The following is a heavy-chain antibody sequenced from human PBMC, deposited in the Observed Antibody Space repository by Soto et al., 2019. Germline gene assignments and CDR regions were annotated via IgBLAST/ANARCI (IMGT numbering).Heavy chain of an antibody. Sequence: QVQLVQSGAEVKKPGASVKVSCKAAGYTFTSYDINWVRHDTGQGREWMGWRNHNSGNTGYAKKIQGRGTMTRNTAIRTAYMELSSLRSEDTAVYYCSREADYYFLSGYYPSTYCFDPWGQGTLVTVSS. V-gene: IGHV1-8*01. CDR3: SREADYYFLSGYYPSTYCFDP. J-gene: IGHJ5*02. D-gene: IGHD3-3*01. CDR2: RNHNSGNT. CDR1: GYTFTSYD.